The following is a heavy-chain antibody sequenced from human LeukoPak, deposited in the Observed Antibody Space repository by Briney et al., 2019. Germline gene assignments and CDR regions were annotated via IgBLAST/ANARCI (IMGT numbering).Heavy chain of an antibody. V-gene: IGHV3-23*01. CDR2: ISGSGGST. CDR3: ASEKDYGGYYDY. CDR1: GFTFSSYA. Sequence: GGSLRLSCAVSGFTFSSYAMSWVRQAPGKGLEWVSAISGSGGSTYYADSVKGRFTISRDNSKNTLYLQMNSLRAEDTAVYYCASEKDYGGYYDYWGQGTLVTVSS. J-gene: IGHJ4*02. D-gene: IGHD4-17*01.